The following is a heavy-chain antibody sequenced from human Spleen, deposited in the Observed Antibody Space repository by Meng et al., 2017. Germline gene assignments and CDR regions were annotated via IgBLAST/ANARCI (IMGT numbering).Heavy chain of an antibody. D-gene: IGHD4-17*01. CDR3: AREDYGAYADY. CDR2: ISSSSRYI. J-gene: IGHJ4*02. Sequence: GESLKISCAASGFTFDDYAMHWVRQAPGKGLEWVSSISSSSRYIFYADSLKGRFTISRDNAKNSLYLQMNSLRGEDTAVYFCAREDYGAYADYWGQGTLVTVSS. V-gene: IGHV3-21*01. CDR1: GFTFDDYA.